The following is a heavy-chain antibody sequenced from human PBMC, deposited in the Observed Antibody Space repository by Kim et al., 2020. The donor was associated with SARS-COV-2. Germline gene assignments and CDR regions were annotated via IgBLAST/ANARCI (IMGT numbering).Heavy chain of an antibody. Sequence: SETLSLTCTVSGGSVNTGTYYWGWIRQPPGKGLEWIGSIDYSGSTYYNPSLKSRVTISVDTSKNQISLKLSSVTAADTALYYCARRFSKYRLFDYWGQGTLVTGSS. CDR2: IDYSGST. CDR3: ARRFSKYRLFDY. J-gene: IGHJ4*02. V-gene: IGHV4-39*01. CDR1: GGSVNTGTYY. D-gene: IGHD3-3*01.